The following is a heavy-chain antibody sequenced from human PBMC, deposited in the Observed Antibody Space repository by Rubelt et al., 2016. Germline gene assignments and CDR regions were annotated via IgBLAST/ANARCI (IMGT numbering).Heavy chain of an antibody. CDR2: FDPEDGET. J-gene: IGHJ3*02. V-gene: IGHV1-24*01. D-gene: IGHD1-26*01. CDR3: ATDSTTGDAFDI. Sequence: QVQLVQSGAEVKKPGASVKVSCKVSGYTLTELSMHWVRQAPGKGLEWMGGFDPEDGETIYAQNFQGRVTRTEDTSTVTAYMELSSLRSEDTAVYYCATDSTTGDAFDIWGQGTMVTVSS. CDR1: GYTLTELS.